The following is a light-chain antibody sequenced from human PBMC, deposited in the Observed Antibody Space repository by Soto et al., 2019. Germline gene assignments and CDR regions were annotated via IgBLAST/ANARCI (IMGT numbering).Light chain of an antibody. CDR1: QSVSSS. CDR3: QQRSNWLT. CDR2: DAS. Sequence: EIVLTKSPATLSLSPGERATLSCRASQSVSSSLAWYQQKPGQAPRLLIYDASNRATGIPARFSGSGSGTDFTLTISILEPEYCAVYYCQQRSNWLTFGGGTKVEIK. J-gene: IGKJ4*01. V-gene: IGKV3-11*01.